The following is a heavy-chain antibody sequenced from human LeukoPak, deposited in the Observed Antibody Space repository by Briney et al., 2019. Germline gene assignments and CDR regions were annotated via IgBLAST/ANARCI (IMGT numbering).Heavy chain of an antibody. Sequence: PGGSLRLSCAASGFTVSSNFMNWGRQAPRRGLEWVSGIYSGGSTSYADSVKGRFTISRDNSKNTLFLQMNSLRIDDTAVYYCAREGYSSGSRTGIDYWGQGTLVTVSS. CDR2: IYSGGST. D-gene: IGHD5-18*01. J-gene: IGHJ4*02. CDR1: GFTVSSNF. V-gene: IGHV3-66*02. CDR3: AREGYSSGSRTGIDY.